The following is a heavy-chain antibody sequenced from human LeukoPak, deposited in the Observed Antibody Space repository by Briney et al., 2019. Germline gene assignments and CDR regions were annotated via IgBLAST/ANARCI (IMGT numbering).Heavy chain of an antibody. CDR1: GGSFSGYY. Sequence: PSETLSLTCAVYGGSFSGYYWSWIRQPPGKGLEWIGEINHSGSTNYNPSLKSRVTISVDTSKNQFSLKLSSVTAADTAVYYCARHAQGYQLANWFDPWGQGTLVTVSS. D-gene: IGHD2-2*01. V-gene: IGHV4-34*01. CDR3: ARHAQGYQLANWFDP. J-gene: IGHJ5*02. CDR2: INHSGST.